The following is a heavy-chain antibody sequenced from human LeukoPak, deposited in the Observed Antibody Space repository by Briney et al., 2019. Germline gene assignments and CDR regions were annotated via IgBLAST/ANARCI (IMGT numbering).Heavy chain of an antibody. CDR2: ITTYNGNT. D-gene: IGHD2-15*01. J-gene: IGHJ5*02. CDR3: ARLSPPIASFCSGGTCYSGGFDP. CDR1: GHTFTSYG. V-gene: IGHV1-18*01. Sequence: GASVKVSCKASGHTFTSYGITWVRQAPGQGLEWMGWITTYNGNTYYAQNFQGRVTMTADTSTSTAYMEVRSLRSDDTAVYYCARLSPPIASFCSGGTCYSGGFDPWGQGTLVTVSS.